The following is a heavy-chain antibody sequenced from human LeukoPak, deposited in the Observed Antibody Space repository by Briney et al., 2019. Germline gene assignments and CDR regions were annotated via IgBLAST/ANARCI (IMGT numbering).Heavy chain of an antibody. J-gene: IGHJ4*02. V-gene: IGHV3-11*01. CDR1: GFTFSDYY. D-gene: IGHD3-22*01. Sequence: PGGSLRLSCAASGFTFSDYYMSWIRQAPGKGLEWVSYISSSGSTICYADSVKGRFTISRDNAKNSLYLQMNSLRAEDTAVYYCAREFYDSSGYYYSFDYWGQGTLVTVSS. CDR2: ISSSGSTI. CDR3: AREFYDSSGYYYSFDY.